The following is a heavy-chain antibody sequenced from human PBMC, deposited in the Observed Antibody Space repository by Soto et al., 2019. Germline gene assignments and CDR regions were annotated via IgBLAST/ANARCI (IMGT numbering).Heavy chain of an antibody. J-gene: IGHJ4*02. CDR1: GYSFTSYW. D-gene: IGHD4-17*01. Sequence: PGESLKISCKGSGYSFTSYWIGWVRQMPGKGLEWMGIIYPGDSDTRYSPSFQGQVTISADKSISTAYLQRSSLKASDTAMYYCARQTTVLPSPLDLWGQGTLVTVSS. V-gene: IGHV5-51*01. CDR2: IYPGDSDT. CDR3: ARQTTVLPSPLDL.